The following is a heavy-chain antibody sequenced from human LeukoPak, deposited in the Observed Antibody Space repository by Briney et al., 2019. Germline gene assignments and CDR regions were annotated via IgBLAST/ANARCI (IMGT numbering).Heavy chain of an antibody. V-gene: IGHV4-59*12. CDR1: GGSISSYY. CDR3: ARETITGTVYYYYYMDV. J-gene: IGHJ6*03. D-gene: IGHD1-7*01. Sequence: PSETLSLTCTVSGGSISSYYWSWIRQPPGKGLEWIGYIYYSGSTNYNPSLKSRVTISVDRSKNQFSLKLSSVTAADTAVYYCARETITGTVYYYYYMDVWGKGTTVTVSS. CDR2: IYYSGST.